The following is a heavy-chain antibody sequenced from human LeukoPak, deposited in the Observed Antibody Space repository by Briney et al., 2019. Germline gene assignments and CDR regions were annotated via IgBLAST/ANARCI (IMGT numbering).Heavy chain of an antibody. CDR3: ATSGPHDAFDI. D-gene: IGHD3-10*01. J-gene: IGHJ3*02. V-gene: IGHV3-30*04. Sequence: PGGSLRLSCAASGFTFSSYAMHWVRQAPGKGLEWVAVISYDGSNKYYADSVKGRFTISRDNSKNTLYLQMNSLRAEDTAVYYCATSGPHDAFDIWGQGTMVTVSS. CDR2: ISYDGSNK. CDR1: GFTFSSYA.